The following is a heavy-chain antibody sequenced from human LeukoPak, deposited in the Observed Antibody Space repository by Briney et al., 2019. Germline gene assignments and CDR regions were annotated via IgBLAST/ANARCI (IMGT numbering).Heavy chain of an antibody. Sequence: GRSLRLSCAASGFIFSSYGMHWVRQAPGKGLEWVAVMSYDGSNKYYADSVKGRFTISRDISKNTVYLQMNSLRAEDTAVYYCAKDQKQQLTYGMDVWGQGTTVTVSS. J-gene: IGHJ6*02. D-gene: IGHD6-13*01. CDR3: AKDQKQQLTYGMDV. V-gene: IGHV3-30*18. CDR2: MSYDGSNK. CDR1: GFIFSSYG.